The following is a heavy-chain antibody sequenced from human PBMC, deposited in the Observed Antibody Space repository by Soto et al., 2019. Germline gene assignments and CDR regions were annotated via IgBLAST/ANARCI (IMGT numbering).Heavy chain of an antibody. CDR1: GGSISSYY. V-gene: IGHV4-59*01. D-gene: IGHD6-13*01. J-gene: IGHJ4*02. CDR3: ARGGYSSSWLPFDY. CDR2: IYYSGST. Sequence: SETLSLTCTVSGGSISSYYWSWIRQPPGKGLEWIGYIYYSGSTNYNPSLKSRVTISVDMSKNQFSLKLSSVTAADTAVYYCARGGYSSSWLPFDYWGQGTLVTVSS.